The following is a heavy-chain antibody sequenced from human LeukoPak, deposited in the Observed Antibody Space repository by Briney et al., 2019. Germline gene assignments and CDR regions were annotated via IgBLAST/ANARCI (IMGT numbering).Heavy chain of an antibody. Sequence: SETLSLTCTVSGGSISSYYWSWVRQPPGKGLEWIGYIYNSGSTNYNPSLKSRVTISVDTSKNQFSLKLSSVSAADTAVYYCARETPDYGKAGFDYWGQGTLVTVSS. CDR2: IYNSGST. CDR1: GGSISSYY. J-gene: IGHJ4*02. CDR3: ARETPDYGKAGFDY. V-gene: IGHV4-59*01. D-gene: IGHD4-17*01.